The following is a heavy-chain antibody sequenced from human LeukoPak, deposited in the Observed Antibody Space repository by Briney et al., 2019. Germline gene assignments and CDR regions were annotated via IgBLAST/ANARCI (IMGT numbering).Heavy chain of an antibody. CDR1: GYTFTSYY. J-gene: IGHJ4*02. V-gene: IGHV1-46*01. D-gene: IGHD5-18*01. CDR3: ARGWLDTAMAIPPDDY. Sequence: ASVKVSCKASGYTFTSYYMHWVRQAPGQGLEWMGIINPSGGSTSYAQKFQGRVTMTRDMSTSTVYMELSSLRSEDTAVYYCARGWLDTAMAIPPDDYWGQGTLVTVSS. CDR2: INPSGGST.